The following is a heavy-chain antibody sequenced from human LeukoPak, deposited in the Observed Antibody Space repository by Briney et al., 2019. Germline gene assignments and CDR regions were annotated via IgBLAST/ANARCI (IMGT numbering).Heavy chain of an antibody. CDR3: TREGPGLYYYYMDV. Sequence: GGSLRLSCAASGFTFSSYWMSWVRQAPGKGLEWVANIKQDGSEKYYVNSVKGRFTISRDNAKNSLYLQMNSLKTEDTAVYYCTREGPGLYYYYMDVWGKGTTVTISS. J-gene: IGHJ6*03. CDR2: IKQDGSEK. CDR1: GFTFSSYW. V-gene: IGHV3-7*03.